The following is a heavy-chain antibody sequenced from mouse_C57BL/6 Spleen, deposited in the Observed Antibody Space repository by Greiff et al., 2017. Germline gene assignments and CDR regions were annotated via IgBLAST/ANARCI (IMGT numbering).Heavy chain of an antibody. D-gene: IGHD2-2*01. V-gene: IGHV1-72*01. CDR3: ARGGSYGYDEGYYFDY. J-gene: IGHJ2*01. CDR1: GYTFTSYW. Sequence: QVQLQQPGAELVKPGASVKLSCKASGYTFTSYWMPWVKQRPGRGLEWIGRIDPNSGGTKYNEKFKSKATLTVDKPSSTAYMQLSSLTSEDSAVYYGARGGSYGYDEGYYFDYWGQGTTLTVSS. CDR2: IDPNSGGT.